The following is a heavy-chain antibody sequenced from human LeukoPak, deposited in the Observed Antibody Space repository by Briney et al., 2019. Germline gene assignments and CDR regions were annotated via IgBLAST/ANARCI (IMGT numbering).Heavy chain of an antibody. CDR2: ISAGGGAT. CDR3: ARRLGYCSTTSCYVAPFDY. J-gene: IGHJ4*02. D-gene: IGHD2-2*01. V-gene: IGHV3-23*01. Sequence: GGSLTLSCAASGFTFSSYAMSWVRQAPGKGLEWVSAISAGGGATYYADSVKGRFTISRDNSKNTLYLQMNSMRAEDTAVYYCARRLGYCSTTSCYVAPFDYWGQGTLVTVSS. CDR1: GFTFSSYA.